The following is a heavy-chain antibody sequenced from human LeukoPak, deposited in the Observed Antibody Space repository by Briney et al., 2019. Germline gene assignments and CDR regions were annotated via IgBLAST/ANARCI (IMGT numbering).Heavy chain of an antibody. Sequence: SETLSLTCAVYGGSFSGYYWTWIRQPPGEGLQWIGEINHSGSTTFNPSLKSRVTMSVDTSKNQISLNLRSVTAADTAVYYCARGTDSSRNFDYWGQGTLVTVSS. CDR3: ARGTDSSRNFDY. CDR1: GGSFSGYY. J-gene: IGHJ4*02. CDR2: INHSGST. D-gene: IGHD6-13*01. V-gene: IGHV4-34*01.